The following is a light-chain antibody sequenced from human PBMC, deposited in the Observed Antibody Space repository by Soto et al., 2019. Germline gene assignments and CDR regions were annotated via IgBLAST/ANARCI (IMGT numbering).Light chain of an antibody. CDR1: QDISDS. Sequence: DIQMTQSPSSLSASVGDIVTITCQASQDISDSLNWYQQKPGKAPKLVIYTASNLETGVPSRFSGSGSGTHCAFTISSLQPEDIATYYCQQYDDRPLTLGGGTKVDIK. CDR2: TAS. V-gene: IGKV1-33*01. CDR3: QQYDDRPLT. J-gene: IGKJ4*01.